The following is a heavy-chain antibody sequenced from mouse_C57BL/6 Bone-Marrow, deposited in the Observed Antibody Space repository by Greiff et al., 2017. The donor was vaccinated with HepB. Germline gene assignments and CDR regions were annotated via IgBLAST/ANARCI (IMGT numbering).Heavy chain of an antibody. V-gene: IGHV5-16*01. CDR1: GFTFSDYY. CDR2: INYDGSST. J-gene: IGHJ1*03. Sequence: DVKLVESEGGLVQPGSSMKLSCTASGFTFSDYYMAWVRQVPEKGLEWVANINYDGSSTYYLDSLKSRFIISRDNAKNILYLQMSSLKSEDTATYYCAREGSRWYFDVWGTGTTVTVSS. D-gene: IGHD1-1*01. CDR3: AREGSRWYFDV.